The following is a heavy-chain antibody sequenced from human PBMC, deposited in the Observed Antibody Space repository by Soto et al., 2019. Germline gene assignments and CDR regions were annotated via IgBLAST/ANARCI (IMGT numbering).Heavy chain of an antibody. V-gene: IGHV3-53*01. CDR3: ARGVNELNY. D-gene: IGHD1-7*01. J-gene: IGHJ4*02. CDR1: GFGVSGNY. Sequence: PGGSLRLSCVASGFGVSGNYITWVRQAPGKGLEWVSVIYSGGGTHFADSVKGRFTISRDNSKNTVYLQMSSLRDEDTAVYYCARGVNELNYWGQGTLVTVSS. CDR2: IYSGGGT.